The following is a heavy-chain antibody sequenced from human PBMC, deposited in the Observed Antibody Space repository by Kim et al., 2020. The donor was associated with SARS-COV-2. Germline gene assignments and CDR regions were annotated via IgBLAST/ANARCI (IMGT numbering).Heavy chain of an antibody. Sequence: GGSLRLSCAASGFTFSSYGMHWVRQAPGKGLEWVAVIWYDGSNKYYADSVKGRFTISRDNSKNTLYLQMNSLRAEDTAVYYCARGSVPYSSGYYYGMDVWGQGTTVTVSS. CDR3: ARGSVPYSSGYYYGMDV. V-gene: IGHV3-33*01. CDR2: IWYDGSNK. CDR1: GFTFSSYG. J-gene: IGHJ6*02. D-gene: IGHD6-19*01.